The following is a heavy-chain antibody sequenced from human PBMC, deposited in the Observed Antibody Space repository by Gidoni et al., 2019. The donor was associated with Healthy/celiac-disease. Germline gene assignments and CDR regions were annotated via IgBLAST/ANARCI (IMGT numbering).Heavy chain of an antibody. CDR2: INAGNGNT. CDR3: ARTARADYDFWSGYYWGRHWFDP. D-gene: IGHD3-3*01. V-gene: IGHV1-3*01. Sequence: QVQLVQSGAEVKKPGASVKVSCKASGYTFTSYAMHWVRQAPGQRLEWMGWINAGNGNTKYSHKFQGRVTITRETSASTAYMELSSLRSEDTAVYYCARTARADYDFWSGYYWGRHWFDPWGQGTLVTVSS. J-gene: IGHJ5*02. CDR1: GYTFTSYA.